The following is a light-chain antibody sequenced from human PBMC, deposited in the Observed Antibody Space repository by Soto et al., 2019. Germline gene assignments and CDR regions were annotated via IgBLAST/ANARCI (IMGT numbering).Light chain of an antibody. V-gene: IGKV1-33*01. Sequence: DLQMTQSPSSLSASVGDRVTITCQASQDIRNYLNWYQQKPGKAPNLLIYDASNLKTGVPSRFXGSGSGTDFTFTISSLQPEDIATYYCQHYDHLPPLSFGGGTKVEIK. CDR3: QHYDHLPPLS. CDR1: QDIRNY. CDR2: DAS. J-gene: IGKJ4*01.